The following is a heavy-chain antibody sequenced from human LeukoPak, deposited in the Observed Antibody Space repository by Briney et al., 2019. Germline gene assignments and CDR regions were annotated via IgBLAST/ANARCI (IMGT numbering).Heavy chain of an antibody. D-gene: IGHD6-13*01. CDR3: ARKEKGSSSRKLDY. Sequence: PSETLSLTCTVFGGSISSSHWWTWVRHSPGKGLEWIGEIYHSGNTNYNPSLRSRVTMSVDTSKNQFSLKLSSVTAADTAVYYCARKEKGSSSRKLDYWGQGTLVTVSS. CDR1: GGSISSSHW. J-gene: IGHJ4*02. CDR2: IYHSGNT. V-gene: IGHV4-4*02.